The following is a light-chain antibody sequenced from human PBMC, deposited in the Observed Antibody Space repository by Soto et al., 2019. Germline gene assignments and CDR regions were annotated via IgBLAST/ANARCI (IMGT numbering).Light chain of an antibody. Sequence: DIQVTQSPSTLSASVGDRVTITCQASQSISHWLAWYQQKPGKAPKLLIYDASNLEIGVPSRFSGSRSGTEFTLPINGLQLDDFETYYCKKNNIYSPWTFGQGTKGEI. CDR2: DAS. V-gene: IGKV1-5*01. CDR3: KKNNIYSPWT. CDR1: QSISHW. J-gene: IGKJ1*01.